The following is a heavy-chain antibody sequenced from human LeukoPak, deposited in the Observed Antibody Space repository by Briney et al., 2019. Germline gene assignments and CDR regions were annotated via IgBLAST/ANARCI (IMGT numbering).Heavy chain of an antibody. CDR2: ISAYNGNT. J-gene: IGHJ4*02. V-gene: IGHV1-18*01. CDR1: GYTFPSYG. CDR3: AISYDSSGYYTFDY. Sequence: ASVKVSCKASGYTFPSYGISWVRQAPGQGLEWMGWISAYNGNTNYAQKLQGRVTMTTDTSTSTAYMELRSPRSDDTAVYYCAISYDSSGYYTFDYWGQGTLVTVSS. D-gene: IGHD3-22*01.